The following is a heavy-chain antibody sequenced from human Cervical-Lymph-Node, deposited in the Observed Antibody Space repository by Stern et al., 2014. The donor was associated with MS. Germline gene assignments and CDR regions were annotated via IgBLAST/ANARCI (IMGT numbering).Heavy chain of an antibody. V-gene: IGHV4-30-4*01. CDR2: IYYSGRS. D-gene: IGHD4-17*01. J-gene: IGHJ4*02. CDR1: GDSINSGDFH. CDR3: ARMKTGLRENRGFDF. Sequence: QVPLQESGPGLVKPSETLSLTCTVSGDSINSGDFHWSWVRQSPGKGLEWIGYIYYSGRSYNNPSLKSRVTMSIDTSANQFSLNLTSVTAADTALYFCARMKTGLRENRGFDFWGQGTQVTVSS.